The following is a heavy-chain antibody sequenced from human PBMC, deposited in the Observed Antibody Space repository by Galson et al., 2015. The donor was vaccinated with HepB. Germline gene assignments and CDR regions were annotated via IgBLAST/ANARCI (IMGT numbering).Heavy chain of an antibody. V-gene: IGHV5-51*01. D-gene: IGHD3-22*01. CDR2: IYPADSDT. J-gene: IGHJ6*02. CDR3: ARQKSFDSSGCCGMDV. CDR1: GYSFTDCW. Sequence: QSGAEVKKPGESLKISCKGSGYSFTDCWIGWVRQMPGKGLEWMGLIYPADSDTRYSPSFQGQVTISADKSITTAYLQWSSLKASDTAMYYCARQKSFDSSGCCGMDVWGQGTTVTVSS.